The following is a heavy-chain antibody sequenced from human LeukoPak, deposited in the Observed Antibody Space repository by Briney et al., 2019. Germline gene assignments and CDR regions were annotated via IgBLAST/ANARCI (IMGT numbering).Heavy chain of an antibody. V-gene: IGHV1-69*05. J-gene: IGHJ4*02. CDR1: GGTFSSYA. CDR2: IIPIFGTA. Sequence: RASVNVSCKASGGTFSSYAISWVRQAPGQGLEWMGGIIPIFGTANYAQKLQGRVTMTTDTSTSTAYMELRSLRSDDTAVYYCARGPSSDYGDYVCYHWGLGTLVTVSS. D-gene: IGHD4-17*01. CDR3: ARGPSSDYGDYVCYH.